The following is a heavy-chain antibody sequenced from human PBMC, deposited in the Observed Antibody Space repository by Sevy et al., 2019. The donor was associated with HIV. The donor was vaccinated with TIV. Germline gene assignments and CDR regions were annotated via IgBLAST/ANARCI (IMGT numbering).Heavy chain of an antibody. D-gene: IGHD6-6*01. CDR3: SRGAFGSSAGIHYYGLDV. CDR1: GFAFGDYA. Sequence: GGSLRLSCTASGFAFGDYAMTWIRQVPGKGLEWVGFIRTKPYGGTADYAASAKGRFTNSRDDSKSIAYLQMSNLKTEDTAVYYCSRGAFGSSAGIHYYGLDVWGQGTTVTVSS. V-gene: IGHV3-49*03. J-gene: IGHJ6*02. CDR2: IRTKPYGGTA.